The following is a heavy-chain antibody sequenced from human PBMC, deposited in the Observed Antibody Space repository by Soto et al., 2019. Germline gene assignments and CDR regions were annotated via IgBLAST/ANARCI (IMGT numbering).Heavy chain of an antibody. Sequence: SVKVSCKASGGAFGSYAISWVRQAPGQGLEWMGGIIPIFGTANYAQKFQGRVTITADESTSTAYMELSSLRSEDTAVYYCARAPIVVVPAAIQYYYHYGMDVWGQGTTVTVSS. V-gene: IGHV1-69*13. J-gene: IGHJ6*02. CDR1: GGAFGSYA. D-gene: IGHD2-2*01. CDR3: ARAPIVVVPAAIQYYYHYGMDV. CDR2: IIPIFGTA.